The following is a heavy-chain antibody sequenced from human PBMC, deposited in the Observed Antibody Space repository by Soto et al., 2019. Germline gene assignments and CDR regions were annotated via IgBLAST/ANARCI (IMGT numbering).Heavy chain of an antibody. D-gene: IGHD6-6*01. CDR2: IRSKANSYAT. CDR3: ARGVGTRLAARPRGGWFDP. J-gene: IGHJ5*02. V-gene: IGHV3-73*02. CDR1: GFTFSGSA. Sequence: EVQLVESGGGLVQPGGSLKLSCAASGFTFSGSAMHWVRQASGKGLEWVGRIRSKANSYATAYAASVKGRFTISRDDSKNTAYLQMNSLKTEDTAVYYCARGVGTRLAARPRGGWFDPWGQGTLVTVSS.